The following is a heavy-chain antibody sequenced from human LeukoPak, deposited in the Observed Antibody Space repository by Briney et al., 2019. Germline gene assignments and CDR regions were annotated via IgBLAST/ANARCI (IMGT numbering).Heavy chain of an antibody. V-gene: IGHV5-51*01. CDR3: ARQIVTCSGGSCYSGEDY. Sequence: GESLKISCKGSGYSFTSYWIGWVRQMPGKGLEWMGIIYPGDSDTRYSPSFQGQVTISADKSISTAYPQWSSLKASDTAMYYCARQIVTCSGGSCYSGEDYWGQGTLVTVSS. D-gene: IGHD2-15*01. J-gene: IGHJ4*02. CDR1: GYSFTSYW. CDR2: IYPGDSDT.